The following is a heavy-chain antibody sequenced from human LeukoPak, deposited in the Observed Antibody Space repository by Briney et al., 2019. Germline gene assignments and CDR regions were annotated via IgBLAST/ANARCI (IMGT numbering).Heavy chain of an antibody. J-gene: IGHJ4*02. V-gene: IGHV1-2*02. Sequence: GASVKVSCKASGYTFIDYYIHWVRQAPGQGLEWMGWINPNTGGTNYAQKFEGRLTLTRDTSITTAYMELSGLRSDDTAVYYCARSGATYYDTLTGYYHSQNFDSWGQGTLVTVSS. D-gene: IGHD3-9*01. CDR1: GYTFIDYY. CDR2: INPNTGGT. CDR3: ARSGATYYDTLTGYYHSQNFDS.